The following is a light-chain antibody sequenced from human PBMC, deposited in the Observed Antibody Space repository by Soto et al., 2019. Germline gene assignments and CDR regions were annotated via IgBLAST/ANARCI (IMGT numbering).Light chain of an antibody. J-gene: IGKJ1*01. Sequence: DIQMTQSPSSLSASIGDTVTITCRASQTISRYLNWYQQKPGKAPTLLIFGASSLERGAPTRFSGRGSGTDFTLTINSLQPEDFVTYYCQQGYTTPQVTFGQGTKVDIK. CDR2: GAS. V-gene: IGKV1-39*01. CDR1: QTISRY. CDR3: QQGYTTPQVT.